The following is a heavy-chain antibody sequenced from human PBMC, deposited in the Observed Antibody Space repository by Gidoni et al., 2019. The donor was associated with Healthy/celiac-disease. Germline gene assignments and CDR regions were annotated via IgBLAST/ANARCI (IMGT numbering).Heavy chain of an antibody. Sequence: QVQLVESGGGVVQPGRSLRLSCAASGFTFSSYGIHWVRQAPGKGLEWVAVISYDGSNKYYADSVKGRFTISRDNSKNTLYLQMNSLRAEDTAVYYCAAGYSYGNVDYWGQGTLVTVSS. CDR3: AAGYSYGNVDY. D-gene: IGHD5-18*01. V-gene: IGHV3-30*03. CDR1: GFTFSSYG. J-gene: IGHJ4*02. CDR2: ISYDGSNK.